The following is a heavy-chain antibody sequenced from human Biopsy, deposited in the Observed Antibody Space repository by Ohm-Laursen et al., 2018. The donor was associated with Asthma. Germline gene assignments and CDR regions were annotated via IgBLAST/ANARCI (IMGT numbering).Heavy chain of an antibody. CDR3: ARRNQWLSLSLDF. V-gene: IGHV1-69*01. D-gene: IGHD5-12*01. Sequence: ESSVKVSCKTSGDIFSSFPFSWVRQAPGQGLEWMGGINPLLGSTNYAPRFQGRVTLTADESSSTVYMELSSLTSDDTAVYYCARRNQWLSLSLDFWGQGTLVTVSS. J-gene: IGHJ4*02. CDR2: INPLLGST. CDR1: GDIFSSFP.